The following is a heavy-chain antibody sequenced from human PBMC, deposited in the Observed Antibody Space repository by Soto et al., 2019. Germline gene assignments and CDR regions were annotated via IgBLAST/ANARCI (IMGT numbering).Heavy chain of an antibody. CDR3: ARDGLGWGYSSSDSGMDV. D-gene: IGHD6-6*01. CDR1: GGSVSSGSYY. CDR2: IYYSGST. V-gene: IGHV4-61*01. Sequence: SETLSLTCTVSGGSVSSGSYYWSWIRQPPGKGLEWIGYIYYSGSTNYNPSLKSRVTISVDTSKNQFSLKLSSVTAADTAVYYRARDGLGWGYSSSDSGMDVWGQGTTVTVSS. J-gene: IGHJ6*02.